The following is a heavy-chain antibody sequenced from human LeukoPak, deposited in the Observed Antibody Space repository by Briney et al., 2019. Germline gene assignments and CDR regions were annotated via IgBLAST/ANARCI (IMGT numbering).Heavy chain of an antibody. CDR2: IYYTGNT. CDR3: ARDTYNWNVDAFDP. Sequence: SETLSLTCTVSGISISSSNSYWGWIRQPPGKGLEWIGSIYYTGNTYYNASLKSRVTISIDTSKNQISLRLTSVTTADTAIYYCARDTYNWNVDAFDPWGQGTLVTVSS. J-gene: IGHJ5*02. CDR1: GISISSSNSY. V-gene: IGHV4-39*02. D-gene: IGHD1-20*01.